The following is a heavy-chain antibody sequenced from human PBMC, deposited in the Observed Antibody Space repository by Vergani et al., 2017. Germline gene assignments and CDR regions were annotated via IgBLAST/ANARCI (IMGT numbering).Heavy chain of an antibody. CDR3: VGVSSSTFDF. CDR1: GYTFIHYD. J-gene: IGHJ4*02. V-gene: IGHV1-8*01. D-gene: IGHD6-6*01. Sequence: QVQLVQSGAEVRKPGASVKVSCKASGYTFIHYDISWVRQASGQGLEWMGWMSPNSGNTGYAQKFKGRITMTRNTSISTAFMELSSLTSDDTAVYYCVGVSSSTFDFWGQGTLVTVSS. CDR2: MSPNSGNT.